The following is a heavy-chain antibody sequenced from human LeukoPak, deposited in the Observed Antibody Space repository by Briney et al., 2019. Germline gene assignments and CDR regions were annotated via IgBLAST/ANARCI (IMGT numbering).Heavy chain of an antibody. CDR1: GGSISSYY. D-gene: IGHD6-13*01. J-gene: IGHJ4*02. CDR3: ARQAAGTVDY. V-gene: IGHV4-59*08. CDR2: IHYSGST. Sequence: SETLSLTCTASGGSISSYYWSWIRQPPGKGLEWIGYIHYSGSTNYNPSLKSRVAISVDTSKSQFSLKLSSVTAADTAVYYCARQAAGTVDYWGQGTLVTVSS.